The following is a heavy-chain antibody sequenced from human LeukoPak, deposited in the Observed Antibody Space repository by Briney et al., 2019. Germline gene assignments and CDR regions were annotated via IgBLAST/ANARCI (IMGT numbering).Heavy chain of an antibody. D-gene: IGHD2-21*02. CDR1: GGSFSGYY. CDR2: INHSGST. CDR3: ARNTETAIPLPYYFDY. J-gene: IGHJ4*02. Sequence: KSSETLSLTCAVYGGSFSGYYWSWIRQPPGKGLEWIGEINHSGSTNYNPSLKSRVTISVDTSKNQFSLKLSSVTAADTAVYYCARNTETAIPLPYYFDYWGQGTLVTVSS. V-gene: IGHV4-34*01.